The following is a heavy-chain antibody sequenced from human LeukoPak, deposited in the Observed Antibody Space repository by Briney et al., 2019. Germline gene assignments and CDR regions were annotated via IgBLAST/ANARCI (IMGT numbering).Heavy chain of an antibody. V-gene: IGHV4-34*01. J-gene: IGHJ3*02. Sequence: SETLSLTCAVYGVSFSGYYWSWIRQPPGKGLEWIGEINHSGSTNYNPSLKSRVTISVDTSKNQFSLKLSSVTAADTAVYYCARGPIKIVPGLAFDIWGQGTMVTVSS. D-gene: IGHD3-22*01. CDR1: GVSFSGYY. CDR2: INHSGST. CDR3: ARGPIKIVPGLAFDI.